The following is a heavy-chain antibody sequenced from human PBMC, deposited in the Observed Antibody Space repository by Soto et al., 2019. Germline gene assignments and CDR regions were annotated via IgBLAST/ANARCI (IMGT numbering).Heavy chain of an antibody. D-gene: IGHD3-22*01. CDR1: GFTFNIYA. J-gene: IGHJ4*02. Sequence: EVQLLESGGDLIQPGGSLRLSCAASGFTFNIYAMTWFRQAPGKGLEWVSAISRYGDITYYADSVEGRFSISRDNSKNTLYLQMNSLRAEETAVYYCAKDRYLDHDSRGYLFDNWGQGTLVTVSS. CDR2: ISRYGDIT. CDR3: AKDRYLDHDSRGYLFDN. V-gene: IGHV3-23*01.